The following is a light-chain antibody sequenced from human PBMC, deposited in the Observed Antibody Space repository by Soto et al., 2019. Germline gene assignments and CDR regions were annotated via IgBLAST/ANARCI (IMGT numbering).Light chain of an antibody. J-gene: IGKJ4*01. V-gene: IGKV3-20*01. CDR1: QSITSNY. CDR2: GPS. CDR3: QHYGSSPFT. Sequence: EIVLTQSPGTLSLSPGERATLSCRASQSITSNYLAWYQQKPGQAPRLLIYGPSSRAIGIPHRFSGSGSGTDFTLTISRLEPEDCAVYYCQHYGSSPFTFGGGTRVEIK.